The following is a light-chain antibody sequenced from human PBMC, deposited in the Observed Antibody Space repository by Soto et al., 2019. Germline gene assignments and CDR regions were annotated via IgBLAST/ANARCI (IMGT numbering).Light chain of an antibody. CDR1: SSDVGGYNY. V-gene: IGLV2-14*01. Sequence: QSALTQPASVSGSPGQSITISCTGTSSDVGGYNYVSWYQQYPGKAPKLMIYEVSDRPSGISNRFSGSESGNTASLTISGLQAEDEADYYCCSYAVTSTDFFFGVGTKLTVL. CDR3: CSYAVTSTDFF. CDR2: EVS. J-gene: IGLJ2*01.